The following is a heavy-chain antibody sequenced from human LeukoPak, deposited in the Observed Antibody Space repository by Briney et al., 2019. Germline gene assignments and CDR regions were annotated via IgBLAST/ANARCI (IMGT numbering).Heavy chain of an antibody. J-gene: IGHJ5*02. CDR3: ARRGTTYCTVDSCHPNWFDP. Sequence: RGALRLSCAAPGFTFSDYYLTWIRHAPGGGLEWISYINGGGMDTKYADTVKGGFTPSRDNAKSSVCLRMYRLRAEDTAVYYCARRGTTYCTVDSCHPNWFDPWGQGTLVTVSS. CDR2: INGGGMDT. V-gene: IGHV3-11*03. D-gene: IGHD2-15*01. CDR1: GFTFSDYY.